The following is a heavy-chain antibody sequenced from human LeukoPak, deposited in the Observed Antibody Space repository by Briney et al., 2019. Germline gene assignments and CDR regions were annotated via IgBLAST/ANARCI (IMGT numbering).Heavy chain of an antibody. CDR3: ASSPYGSGSAYDAFDI. V-gene: IGHV4-59*01. J-gene: IGHJ3*02. D-gene: IGHD3-10*01. CDR2: IYYSGST. Sequence: SETLSLTCTVSGGSISSYYWSWIRQPPGKGLEWIGYIYYSGSTNYNPSLKSRVTISVDTSKNQFSLKLSSVTAADTAVYYCASSPYGSGSAYDAFDIRGQGTMVTVSS. CDR1: GGSISSYY.